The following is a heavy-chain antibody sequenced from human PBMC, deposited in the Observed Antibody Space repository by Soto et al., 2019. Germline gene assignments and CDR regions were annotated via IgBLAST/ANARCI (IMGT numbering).Heavy chain of an antibody. J-gene: IGHJ4*02. D-gene: IGHD5-12*01. CDR2: IWYDGINK. Sequence: QVQLVESGGGEVQPGRSLRLSCAASGFTFSSYGMHWVRQAPGKGLEWVAVIWYDGINKYYADSVKGRFTISRDNSKNTLYLQMNSLRAEDTAVYYCARGGYAGRYFDYWGQGTLVTVSS. CDR1: GFTFSSYG. CDR3: ARGGYAGRYFDY. V-gene: IGHV3-33*01.